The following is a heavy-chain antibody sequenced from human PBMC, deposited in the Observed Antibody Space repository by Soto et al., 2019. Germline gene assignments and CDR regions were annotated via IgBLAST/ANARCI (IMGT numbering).Heavy chain of an antibody. CDR1: GFSLSTSGVG. CDR3: VQTHKRLRFDC. CDR2: IYWDGDK. Sequence: QITLKESGPTLVKPTQTLTLTCTFSGFSLSTSGVGVGWIRQPPGKALEWLALIYWDGDKRYSPSLKSRLTIMKDTSKNQVVLIMTNMDHVDTATYYCVQTHKRLRFDCWGQGTLVTVSS. D-gene: IGHD6-25*01. J-gene: IGHJ4*02. V-gene: IGHV2-5*02.